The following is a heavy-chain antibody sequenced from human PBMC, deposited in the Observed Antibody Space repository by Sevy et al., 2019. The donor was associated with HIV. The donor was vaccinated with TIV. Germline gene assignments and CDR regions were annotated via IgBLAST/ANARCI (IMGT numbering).Heavy chain of an antibody. J-gene: IGHJ5*02. CDR2: ISPSGGST. Sequence: GGSLRLSCVGSGFRFGSQAMSWVRQAPGKGLDWVSTISPSGGSTYYADSVRGRFSISRDNSKNTVYLEMNSLRAEDTAVYYCAKEALWGFDPWGQGTLVTVSS. V-gene: IGHV3-23*01. D-gene: IGHD3-16*01. CDR3: AKEALWGFDP. CDR1: GFRFGSQA.